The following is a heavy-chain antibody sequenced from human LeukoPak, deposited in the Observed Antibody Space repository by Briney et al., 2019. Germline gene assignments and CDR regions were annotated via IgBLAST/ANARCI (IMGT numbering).Heavy chain of an antibody. V-gene: IGHV4-4*07. CDR2: MYISGST. CDR3: ARDYLVGAPLDS. D-gene: IGHD1-26*01. Sequence: YPSETLSLTCTVSGVSVTNYYWAWIRQPAGKGLQWLGRMYISGSTNYNPSLKSRVTISIDKTKNEFSLRLRSVTAADTAVYYCARDYLVGAPLDSWGQGTLVTVSP. J-gene: IGHJ4*02. CDR1: GVSVTNYY.